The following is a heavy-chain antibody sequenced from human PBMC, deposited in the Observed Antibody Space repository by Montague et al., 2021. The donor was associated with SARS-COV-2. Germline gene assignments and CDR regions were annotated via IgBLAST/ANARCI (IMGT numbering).Heavy chain of an antibody. CDR3: ARRGRKLLPVATTIGGFDI. CDR1: GGSISSNNYY. CDR2: IYDSGST. J-gene: IGHJ3*02. D-gene: IGHD1-26*01. Sequence: SETLSLTCTVSGGSISSNNYYWDWIRQPPGKGLEWIGSIYDSGSTYHNPSLKSRVAISVDTSKNHFSLKLNSVTAADTAVYYCARRGRKLLPVATTIGGFDIWGQGTMVTVSS. V-gene: IGHV4-39*02.